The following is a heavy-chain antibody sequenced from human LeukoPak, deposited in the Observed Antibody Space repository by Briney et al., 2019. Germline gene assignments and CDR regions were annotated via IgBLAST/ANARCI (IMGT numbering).Heavy chain of an antibody. J-gene: IGHJ4*02. Sequence: ASVKVSCKASGYTFTDYYVHWVRRAPGLGLEWMGVINPGGGRTTYAQKFQDRVNMTRDTSTSTVYMELSGLTSADTAVYFCARVTSPARRGRTLVAAAATPFDYWGQGTLVTVST. CDR2: INPGGGRT. CDR3: ARVTSPARRGRTLVAAAATPFDY. CDR1: GYTFTDYY. V-gene: IGHV1-46*01. D-gene: IGHD2-15*01.